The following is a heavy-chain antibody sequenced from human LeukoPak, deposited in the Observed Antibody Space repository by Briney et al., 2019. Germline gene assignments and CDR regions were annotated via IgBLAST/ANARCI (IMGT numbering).Heavy chain of an antibody. D-gene: IGHD3-16*01. CDR2: IRNKVNRHTT. Sequence: GGSLRLSCAASGFIFSDHYFDWVRQAPGKVLEWLGRIRNKVNRHTTEYAASVKGRFTISADDSNNSLHLLMNSLKSEDTAVYYCARRYGGFDLWGLGTLVTVSS. J-gene: IGHJ4*02. CDR3: ARRYGGFDL. V-gene: IGHV3-72*01. CDR1: GFIFSDHY.